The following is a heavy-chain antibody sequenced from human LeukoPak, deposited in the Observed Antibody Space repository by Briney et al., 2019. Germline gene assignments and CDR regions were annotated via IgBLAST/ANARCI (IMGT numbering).Heavy chain of an antibody. V-gene: IGHV1-3*01. J-gene: IGHJ4*02. CDR1: GYTFTSYA. D-gene: IGHD3-10*01. Sequence: ASVKVSCKASGYTFTSYAMHWVRQAPGQRLEWMGWINAGNGNTKYSQEFQGRVTITRDTSASTAYMELSRLRSDDTAVYYCARDYSGRSYIDYWGQGTLVTVSS. CDR3: ARDYSGRSYIDY. CDR2: INAGNGNT.